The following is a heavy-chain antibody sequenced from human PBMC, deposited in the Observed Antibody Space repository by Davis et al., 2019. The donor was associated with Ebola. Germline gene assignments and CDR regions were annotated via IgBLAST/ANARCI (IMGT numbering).Heavy chain of an antibody. Sequence: PGGSLRLSCAASGFTFSSSWMHWVRQAPGKGLVWVSRINSDGSTTNYADSVKGRFTISRDNSKNTLYLQMNSLRAEDTAVYYCAREGSNEWYGMDVWGQGTTVTVSS. CDR2: INSDGSTT. CDR1: GFTFSSSW. D-gene: IGHD3-3*01. V-gene: IGHV3-74*01. CDR3: AREGSNEWYGMDV. J-gene: IGHJ6*02.